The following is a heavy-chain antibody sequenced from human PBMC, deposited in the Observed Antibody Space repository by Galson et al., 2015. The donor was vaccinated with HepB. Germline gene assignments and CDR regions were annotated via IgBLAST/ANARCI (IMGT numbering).Heavy chain of an antibody. CDR3: ARAAAGTSVY. D-gene: IGHD6-13*01. CDR2: ISSGSSYV. CDR1: GFTFSSFS. J-gene: IGHJ4*02. V-gene: IGHV3-21*01. Sequence: SLRLSCAASGFTFSSFSMTWVRQAPGKGLEWVSSISSGSSYVYYAESVGGRFTISRDNAKNSLYLQMNSLRAEDTAVYYCARAAAGTSVYWGQGTLVTVSS.